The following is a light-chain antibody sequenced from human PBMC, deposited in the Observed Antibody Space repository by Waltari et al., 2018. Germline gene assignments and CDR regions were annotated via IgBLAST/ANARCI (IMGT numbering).Light chain of an antibody. Sequence: SVLTQPPSVSGAPGQRVSISCTGSGSNLGAGYDVHWYPPHPGKAPKLLIYGTSTRPPGVPDRFFGSQSGTSASLAITALQAEDEAEYYCQSYDTSLSVVFGGGTKLTVL. CDR2: GTS. CDR3: QSYDTSLSVV. V-gene: IGLV1-40*01. CDR1: GSNLGAGYD. J-gene: IGLJ2*01.